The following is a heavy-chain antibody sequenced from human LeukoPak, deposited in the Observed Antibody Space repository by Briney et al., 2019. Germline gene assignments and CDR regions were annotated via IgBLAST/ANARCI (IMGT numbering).Heavy chain of an antibody. CDR3: AKGRGVVVNTHPDY. CDR1: GFTFSSYA. D-gene: IGHD2-15*01. V-gene: IGHV3-9*01. CDR2: ISWNSGSI. Sequence: HPGGSLRLSCAASGFTFSSYAMHWVRQAPGKGLEWVSGISWNSGSIGYADSVKGRFTISRDNAKNSLYLQMNSLRAEDTALYYCAKGRGVVVNTHPDYWGQGTLVTVSS. J-gene: IGHJ4*02.